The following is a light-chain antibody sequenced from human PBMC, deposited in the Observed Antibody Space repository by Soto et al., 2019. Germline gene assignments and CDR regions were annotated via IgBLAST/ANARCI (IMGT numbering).Light chain of an antibody. V-gene: IGKV3-15*01. CDR3: QQYNNWPLT. Sequence: EIVMTQSPAILSVSPGERASLSCRASQSINNNLAWYQQKPGQPPRLLIHGASTGATDIPARFSGSGSGAEFTLTISSLQSEDFAVYYCQQYNNWPLTFGGGTKVEIK. CDR2: GAS. CDR1: QSINNN. J-gene: IGKJ4*01.